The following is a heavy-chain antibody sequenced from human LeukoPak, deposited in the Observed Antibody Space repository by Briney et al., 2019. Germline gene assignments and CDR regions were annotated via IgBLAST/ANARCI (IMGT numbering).Heavy chain of an antibody. J-gene: IGHJ5*02. D-gene: IGHD3-22*01. Sequence: PGGSLRLSCAASGFSFSDYYMNWVRQAPGKGLEWVSSISSSSSYIYYADSVKGRFTISRDNAKNSLYLQMNSLRAEDTAVYYCARDGDSSGYYRWGQGTLVTVSS. CDR2: ISSSSSYI. V-gene: IGHV3-21*01. CDR3: ARDGDSSGYYR. CDR1: GFSFSDYY.